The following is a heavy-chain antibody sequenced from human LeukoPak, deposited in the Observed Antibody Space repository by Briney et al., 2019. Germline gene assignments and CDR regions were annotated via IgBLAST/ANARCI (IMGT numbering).Heavy chain of an antibody. Sequence: GGSLRLSCAASGFTFSSYAMSWVRQAPGKGLEWVSAISGSGGSTYYADSVKGRFTISRDNSKNTLYLEMNSLRAEDTAVYYCAKVPYHILTGYSNHYHYKDLLGKGTTVTVSS. D-gene: IGHD3-9*01. J-gene: IGHJ6*03. CDR2: ISGSGGST. V-gene: IGHV3-23*01. CDR1: GFTFSSYA. CDR3: AKVPYHILTGYSNHYHYKDL.